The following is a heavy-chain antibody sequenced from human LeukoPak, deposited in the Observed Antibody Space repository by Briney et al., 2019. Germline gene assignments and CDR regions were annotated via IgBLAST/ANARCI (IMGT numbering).Heavy chain of an antibody. V-gene: IGHV1-18*01. J-gene: IGHJ5*02. CDR2: ISVYNGNT. CDR1: GGTFSSYA. CDR3: ARIRIAAAGRNWFDP. Sequence: ASVKVSCKASGGTFSSYAISWVRQAPGQGLEWMGWISVYNGNTNYAQKLQGRVTMTTDTSTSTAYMELRSLRSDDTAVYYCARIRIAAAGRNWFDPWGQGTLVTVSS. D-gene: IGHD6-13*01.